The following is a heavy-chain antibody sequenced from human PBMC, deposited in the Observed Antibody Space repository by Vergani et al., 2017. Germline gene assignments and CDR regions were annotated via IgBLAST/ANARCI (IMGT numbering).Heavy chain of an antibody. CDR1: GYTFTSYD. CDR2: MNPNSGNT. V-gene: IGHV1-8*01. J-gene: IGHJ6*03. Sequence: QVQLVQSGAEVKKPGASVKVSCKASGYTFTSYDINWVRQATGQGLEWMGWMNPNSGNTGYAQKFQGRVTMTRNTSISTAYMELSSLRAEDTAVYYCAKDALRYFDWPNECCYYMDVWGKGTTVTVSS. D-gene: IGHD3-9*01. CDR3: AKDALRYFDWPNECCYYMDV.